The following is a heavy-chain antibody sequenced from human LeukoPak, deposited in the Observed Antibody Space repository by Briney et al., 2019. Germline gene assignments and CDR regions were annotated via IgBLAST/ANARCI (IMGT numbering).Heavy chain of an antibody. Sequence: SVKVSCKASGGTFSSYTISWVRQAPGQGLEWMGRIIPILGIANYAQKFQGRVTITADKSTSTAYMELSSLRSEDTAVYYCARAGLFRPAAIGEGLHWGQGTLVTVSS. D-gene: IGHD2-2*01. CDR2: IIPILGIA. J-gene: IGHJ4*02. CDR1: GGTFSSYT. CDR3: ARAGLFRPAAIGEGLH. V-gene: IGHV1-69*02.